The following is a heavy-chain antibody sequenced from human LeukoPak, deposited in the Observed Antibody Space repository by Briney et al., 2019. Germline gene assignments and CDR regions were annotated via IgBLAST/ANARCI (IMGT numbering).Heavy chain of an antibody. J-gene: IGHJ6*02. Sequence: GGSLRLSCAASGFTFSNAWMSWVRQAPGKGLEWVGRIKSKTDGGTTDYAAPVKGRFTISRDDSKNTLYLQMNSLKTEDTAVYYCTTATDWGTNYYYGMDVWGQGTTVTVSS. CDR2: IKSKTDGGTT. D-gene: IGHD3-16*01. CDR1: GFTFSNAW. V-gene: IGHV3-15*01. CDR3: TTATDWGTNYYYGMDV.